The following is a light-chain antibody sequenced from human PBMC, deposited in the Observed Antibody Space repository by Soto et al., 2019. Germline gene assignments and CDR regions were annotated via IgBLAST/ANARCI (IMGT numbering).Light chain of an antibody. CDR2: AAS. Sequence: DIQMTQSPSSLSASVGDRVTITCRPSQDINTYLAWYQQKPGKTPKLLIYAASTLESGVPSRFSGSGSGTDLTLTISSLQPEDVATYYCQKYNRAPWTFGQGTKVEIK. V-gene: IGKV1-27*01. CDR1: QDINTY. CDR3: QKYNRAPWT. J-gene: IGKJ1*01.